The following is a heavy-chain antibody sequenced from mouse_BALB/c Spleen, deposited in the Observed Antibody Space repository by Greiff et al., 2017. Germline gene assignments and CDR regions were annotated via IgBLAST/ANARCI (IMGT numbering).Heavy chain of an antibody. V-gene: IGHV1-18*01. CDR3: ARSRDGNYFYAMDY. CDR1: GYSFTGYT. CDR2: INPYNGGT. Sequence: EVQVVESGPELVKPGASMKISCKASGYSFTGYTMNWVKQSHGKNLEWIGLINPYNGGTSYNQKFKGKATLTVDKSSSTAYMELLSLTSEDSAVYYCARSRDGNYFYAMDYWGQGTSVTVSS. J-gene: IGHJ4*01. D-gene: IGHD2-1*01.